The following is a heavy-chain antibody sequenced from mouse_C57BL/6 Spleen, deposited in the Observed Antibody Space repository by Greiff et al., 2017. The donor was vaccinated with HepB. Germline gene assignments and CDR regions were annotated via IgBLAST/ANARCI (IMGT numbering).Heavy chain of an antibody. CDR2: ISNGGGST. J-gene: IGHJ3*01. CDR1: GFTFSDYY. Sequence: EVQVVESGGGLVQPGGSLKLSCAASGFTFSDYYMYWVRQTPEKRLEWVAYISNGGGSTYYPDNVKGRFTISRDNAKNTLYLQMSRWKAEDTAMYYCARHEEGFHWGQGTLVTVAA. CDR3: ARHEEGFH. V-gene: IGHV5-12*01.